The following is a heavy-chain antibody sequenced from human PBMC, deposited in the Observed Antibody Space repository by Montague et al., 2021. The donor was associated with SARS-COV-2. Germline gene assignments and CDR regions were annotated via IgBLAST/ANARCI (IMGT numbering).Heavy chain of an antibody. V-gene: IGHV1-69*10. CDR3: ARDYPGYDFLTGRGGFDH. Sequence: SVKVSCKASGDTFSRYAISWVRQAPGQGLEWMGVFVPLLGSAKYXQKFQGRAMMSADTSTNTAYMDLSSLGPDDTAVYYCARDYPGYDFLTGRGGFDHWGQGTLVIVSS. D-gene: IGHD3-9*01. CDR2: FVPLLGSA. CDR1: GDTFSRYA. J-gene: IGHJ4*02.